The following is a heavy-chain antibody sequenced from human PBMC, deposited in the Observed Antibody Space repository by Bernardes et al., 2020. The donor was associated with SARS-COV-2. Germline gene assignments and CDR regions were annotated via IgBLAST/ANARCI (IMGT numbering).Heavy chain of an antibody. D-gene: IGHD6-19*01. CDR3: ARDSSGSSFDDAFDI. CDR2: IYTSGST. Sequence: SETLCLTCTVSGGSISSYYWSWIRQPAGKGLEWIGRIYTSGSTNYNPSLKSRVTMSVDTSKNQFSLKLSSVTAADTAVYYCARDSSGSSFDDAFDIWGQGTMVTVSS. CDR1: GGSISSYY. J-gene: IGHJ3*02. V-gene: IGHV4-4*07.